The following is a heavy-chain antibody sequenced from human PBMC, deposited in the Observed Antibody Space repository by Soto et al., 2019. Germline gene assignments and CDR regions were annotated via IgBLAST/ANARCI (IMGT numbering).Heavy chain of an antibody. J-gene: IGHJ6*02. CDR2: ISGSGGNT. Sequence: PAVSLRLSCAASGFTYSRYAMSWVCQAPGKGLECVSTISGSGGNTYYADSVRGRFTISRDNSKNTLYLHINSLRAEDTAVYYCAKGRAPSGWYPPYYYGMDVWGQGTTVTVSS. CDR3: AKGRAPSGWYPPYYYGMDV. V-gene: IGHV3-23*01. CDR1: GFTYSRYA. D-gene: IGHD6-19*01.